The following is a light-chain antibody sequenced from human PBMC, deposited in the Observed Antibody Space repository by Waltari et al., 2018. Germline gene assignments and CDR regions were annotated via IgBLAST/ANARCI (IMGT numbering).Light chain of an antibody. J-gene: IGLJ2*01. CDR2: LDD. Sequence: SYEVTQPLSVSVSAGQTASITCSGDKLENKHTCWYQQKAGQSPVLGIYLDDKRPSGIPDRFSGSNSGNTATLTISGTQAMDEADYYCQAWDSSTFIFGGGTKLTVL. V-gene: IGLV3-1*01. CDR3: QAWDSSTFI. CDR1: KLENKH.